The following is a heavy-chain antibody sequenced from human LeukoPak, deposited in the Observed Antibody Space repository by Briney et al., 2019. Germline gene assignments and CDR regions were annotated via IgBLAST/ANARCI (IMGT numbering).Heavy chain of an antibody. J-gene: IGHJ3*02. D-gene: IGHD2-2*01. CDR1: GGTFSSYA. CDR3: ARSTHRDADAFDI. CDR2: IIPIFGTA. Sequence: ASVKVSCKASGGTFSSYAISWVRQAPGQGLEWMGGIIPIFGTANYAQKFQGRATITADKSTSTAYMEVRSLRSDDTAVYYCARSTHRDADAFDIWGQGKMVTVSS. V-gene: IGHV1-69*06.